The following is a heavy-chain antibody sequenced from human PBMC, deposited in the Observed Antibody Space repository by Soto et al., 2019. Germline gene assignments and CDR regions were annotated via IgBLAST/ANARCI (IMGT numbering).Heavy chain of an antibody. V-gene: IGHV3-30-3*01. CDR1: GFTFSSYA. CDR3: ARDLGYNKKTGDY. J-gene: IGHJ4*02. CDR2: ISYDGSNK. Sequence: QVQLVESGGGVVQPGRSLRLSCAASGFTFSSYAMHWVRQAPGKGLEWVAVISYDGSNKYYADSVKGRFTISRDNSKNTLYLQMNSLRAEDTAVYYCARDLGYNKKTGDYWGQGTLVTVSS. D-gene: IGHD4-4*01.